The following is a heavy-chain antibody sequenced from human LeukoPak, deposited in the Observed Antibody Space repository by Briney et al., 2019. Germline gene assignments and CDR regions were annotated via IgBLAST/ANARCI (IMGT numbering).Heavy chain of an antibody. Sequence: PGGSLRLSCAASGFTFSNYAMSWVRQAPGKGLEWVSVIYSGGSTYYADSVKGRFTISRDNSKNTLYLQMNSLRAEDTAVYYCARGGMYSSGYYYYGMDVWGQGTTVTVSS. J-gene: IGHJ6*02. CDR2: IYSGGST. V-gene: IGHV3-53*01. CDR1: GFTFSNYA. CDR3: ARGGMYSSGYYYYGMDV. D-gene: IGHD6-25*01.